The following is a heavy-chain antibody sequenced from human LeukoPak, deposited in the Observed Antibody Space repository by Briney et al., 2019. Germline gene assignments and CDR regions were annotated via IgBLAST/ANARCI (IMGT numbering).Heavy chain of an antibody. CDR1: GYNFNNYW. J-gene: IGHJ4*02. V-gene: IGHV5-51*01. Sequence: GESLKISCKGSGYNFNNYWIGWVRQMPGKGLEWMGIIYPRDSDTRYSPTFQGQVTISADKSISTAYLQWSSLKASDTAMYYCAKIDRQYCSRSSCYALDYWGQGTQVTVSS. D-gene: IGHD2-2*01. CDR2: IYPRDSDT. CDR3: AKIDRQYCSRSSCYALDY.